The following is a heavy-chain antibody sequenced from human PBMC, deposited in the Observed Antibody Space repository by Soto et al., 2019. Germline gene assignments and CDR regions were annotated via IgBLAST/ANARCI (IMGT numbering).Heavy chain of an antibody. V-gene: IGHV1-69*01. D-gene: IGHD3-10*01. CDR1: GGIFSSYA. Sequence: QVQLVQSGAEVKKPGSSVKVSCKASGGIFSSYAISWVRQAPGQGLEWMGGIIPIFGTANYAQKFQGRVTITADESTSTAYMELSSLRSEDTAVYYCARGGVRLLWFGELPGDAFDIWGQGTMVTVSS. CDR2: IIPIFGTA. CDR3: ARGGVRLLWFGELPGDAFDI. J-gene: IGHJ3*02.